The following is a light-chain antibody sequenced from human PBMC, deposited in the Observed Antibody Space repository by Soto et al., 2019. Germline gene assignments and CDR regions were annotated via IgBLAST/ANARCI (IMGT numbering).Light chain of an antibody. J-gene: IGKJ1*01. CDR1: RNIDNW. V-gene: IGKV1-5*03. CDR2: KAS. Sequence: DIQMTQSPSTLSASVGDRVTITCRASRNIDNWLAWYQHKPGKAPRLLIYKASTLDTGVPSRFSGIGSGTDFTLTISSLQPDYFATYYCQQYDAYRTFGHGTKVEVK. CDR3: QQYDAYRT.